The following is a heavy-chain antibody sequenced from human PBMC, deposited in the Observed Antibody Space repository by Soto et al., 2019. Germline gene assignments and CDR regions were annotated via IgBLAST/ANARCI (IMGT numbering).Heavy chain of an antibody. D-gene: IGHD6-19*01. J-gene: IGHJ4*02. V-gene: IGHV4-34*01. CDR3: GPRGAVADPRGY. Sequence: QVQLQQWGAGLLKPSETLSLTCAVYGGSFSDFYWTWIRQLPGKGLEWIGEINHSGRTNYKPSLKSRDAISVDTSKNQFSLNLRSVTAADTAVYYCGPRGAVADPRGYWGQGTRVTVAS. CDR1: GGSFSDFY. CDR2: INHSGRT.